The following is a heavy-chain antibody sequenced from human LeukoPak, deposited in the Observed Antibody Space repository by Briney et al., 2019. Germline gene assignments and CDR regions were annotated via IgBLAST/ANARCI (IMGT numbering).Heavy chain of an antibody. D-gene: IGHD2-15*01. V-gene: IGHV4-38-2*02. CDR2: IYHTGST. J-gene: IGHJ4*02. Sequence: SETLSLTCTVSSYSISRGYYWGWIRQSPGKGLEWIGNIYHTGSTSYNPSLESRVTISLDLSKNQFSLRLSSVTAADTAVYYCATYCSGGSCFDYWGQGTLVTVSS. CDR1: SYSISRGYY. CDR3: ATYCSGGSCFDY.